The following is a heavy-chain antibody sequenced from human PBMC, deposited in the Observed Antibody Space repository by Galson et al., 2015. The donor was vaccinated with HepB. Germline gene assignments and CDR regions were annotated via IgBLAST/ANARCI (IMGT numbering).Heavy chain of an antibody. CDR1: GFTFSSYT. CDR3: ARQYQSDFDY. CDR2: VSYDGHNK. D-gene: IGHD4-11*01. Sequence: SLRLSCAGSGFTFSSYTMHWVRQAPGKGLEWVSVVSYDGHNKHYADSVKGRFTISRDSSKNTLYLQMSSLRGDDTAVYYCARQYQSDFDYWGQGTLLTVSS. J-gene: IGHJ4*02. V-gene: IGHV3-30-3*01.